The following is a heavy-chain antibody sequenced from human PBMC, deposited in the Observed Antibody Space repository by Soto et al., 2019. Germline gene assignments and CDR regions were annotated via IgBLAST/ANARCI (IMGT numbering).Heavy chain of an antibody. V-gene: IGHV4-31*03. Sequence: QVQLQESGPGLVKPSQTLSLTCTVSGGSISSGGYYWSWIRQHPGKGLEGIGYIYYSGSTYYNPSLKSRVTISVDTSKNQFSLKLSSVTAADTAVYYCARDYVYSSSKAYYFDYWGQGTLVTVSS. CDR1: GGSISSGGYY. J-gene: IGHJ4*02. CDR3: ARDYVYSSSKAYYFDY. CDR2: IYYSGST. D-gene: IGHD6-6*01.